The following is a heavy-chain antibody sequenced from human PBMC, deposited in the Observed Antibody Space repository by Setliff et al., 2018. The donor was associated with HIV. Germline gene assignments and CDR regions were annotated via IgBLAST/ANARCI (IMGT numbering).Heavy chain of an antibody. Sequence: GGSLRLSCAASGFTFSSYAVSWVRQAPGKGLEWVSVISGSGGITYYADSVKGRFTISRDNSKNTLYLQMNSLRAEDTAVYYCAKDVGSYYPVWGQGTLVTVSS. D-gene: IGHD1-26*01. CDR2: ISGSGGIT. J-gene: IGHJ4*02. CDR3: AKDVGSYYPV. V-gene: IGHV3-23*01. CDR1: GFTFSSYA.